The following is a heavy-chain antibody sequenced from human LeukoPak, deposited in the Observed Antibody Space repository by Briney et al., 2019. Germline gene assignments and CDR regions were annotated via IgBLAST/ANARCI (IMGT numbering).Heavy chain of an antibody. D-gene: IGHD3-9*01. CDR3: ARGGDILTGYRMVSGY. CDR1: GYTFTSYG. Sequence: ASVKVSCKASGYTFTSYGISLVRQAPGQALEGMGGISAYNGNTNYAQKLQGRVTMTTDTSTSTDYMELRSLRSDDTAVYYCARGGDILTGYRMVSGYWGQGTLVTVSS. J-gene: IGHJ4*02. CDR2: ISAYNGNT. V-gene: IGHV1-18*01.